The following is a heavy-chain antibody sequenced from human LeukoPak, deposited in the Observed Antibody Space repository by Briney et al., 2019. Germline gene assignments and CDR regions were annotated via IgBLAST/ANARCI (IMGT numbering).Heavy chain of an antibody. J-gene: IGHJ6*03. CDR2: ISAYNGNT. D-gene: IGHD3-3*01. Sequence: ASVKVSCKASGYTFTSYGISWVRQAPGQGLEWMGWISAYNGNTNYAQKLQGRVTMTTDTSTSTAYMELRSLRSDDTAVYYCAREGPNAYYDSWSGYYHYYYYMDVWGKGTTVTVSS. CDR3: AREGPNAYYDSWSGYYHYYYYMDV. V-gene: IGHV1-18*01. CDR1: GYTFTSYG.